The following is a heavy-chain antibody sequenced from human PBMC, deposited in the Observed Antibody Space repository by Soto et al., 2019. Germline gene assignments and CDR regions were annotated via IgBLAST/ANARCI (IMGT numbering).Heavy chain of an antibody. Sequence: PSETLSLTCAVSGGSIRSSNWWSWVSQPPGKGLEWIGEIYHSGSTDYNPSLKSRVTISVDKSKNQFSLKLSSVTAADTAVYYCARVVSSSWYGQYYYYYYGMDVWGQGTTVTVSS. CDR1: GGSIRSSNW. J-gene: IGHJ6*02. V-gene: IGHV4-4*02. CDR2: IYHSGST. CDR3: ARVVSSSWYGQYYYYYYGMDV. D-gene: IGHD6-13*01.